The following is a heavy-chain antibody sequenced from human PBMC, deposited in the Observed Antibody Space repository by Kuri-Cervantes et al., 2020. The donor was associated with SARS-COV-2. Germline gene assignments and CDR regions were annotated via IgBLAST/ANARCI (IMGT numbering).Heavy chain of an antibody. CDR3: ARANYYYDSSGWGCYFDY. CDR1: GGSFSSYY. CDR2: IYYSGST. D-gene: IGHD3-22*01. V-gene: IGHV4-59*01. Sequence: SETLSLTCAVYGGSFSSYYWSWIRQPPGKGLEWIGYIYYSGSTNYNPSLKSRVTISVDTSKNQFSLKLSSVTAADTAVYYCARANYYYDSSGWGCYFDYWGQGTLVTVSS. J-gene: IGHJ4*03.